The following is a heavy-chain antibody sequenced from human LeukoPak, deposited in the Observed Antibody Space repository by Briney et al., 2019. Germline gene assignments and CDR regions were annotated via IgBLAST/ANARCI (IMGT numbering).Heavy chain of an antibody. J-gene: IGHJ4*02. CDR3: ALSSTSCYNSFRLGIEFDY. CDR2: INTGNGNT. Sequence: ASVKVSCKASGYTLTSYAIHWVRQAPGQRPEWMGWINTGNGNTKYSQKFQGRVTITADESTSTAYMELSSLRSEDTAVYYCALSSTSCYNSFRLGIEFDYWGQGTLVTVSS. CDR1: GYTLTSYA. D-gene: IGHD2-2*02. V-gene: IGHV1-3*04.